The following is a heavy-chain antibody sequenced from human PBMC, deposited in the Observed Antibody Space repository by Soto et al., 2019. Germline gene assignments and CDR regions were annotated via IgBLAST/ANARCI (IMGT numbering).Heavy chain of an antibody. CDR3: ATWAIAVGGEGF. CDR2: ISSTGDLI. J-gene: IGHJ4*02. Sequence: SLRLSCTASGFSVSDYSVNWVRQAPGKGLEWISYISSTGDLILYADSVKGRFTIARDIAKNSLYLQMDSLRDEDSAAYYCATWAIAVGGEGFWGPGTLVTVSS. V-gene: IGHV3-48*02. D-gene: IGHD2-21*01. CDR1: GFSVSDYS.